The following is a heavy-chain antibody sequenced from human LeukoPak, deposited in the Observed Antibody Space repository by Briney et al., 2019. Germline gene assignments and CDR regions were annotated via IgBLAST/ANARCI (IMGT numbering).Heavy chain of an antibody. Sequence: GGSLRLSCVASGFTFSNYGMHWVRQAPGKGLEWVAVISYDGTNKYYADSVKGRFTISRDNSKNTLYLQMNSLRAEDTAVYYCANLAYGSGSYLDYWGQGTLVTVSS. CDR1: GFTFSNYG. J-gene: IGHJ4*02. V-gene: IGHV3-30*18. CDR3: ANLAYGSGSYLDY. CDR2: ISYDGTNK. D-gene: IGHD3-10*01.